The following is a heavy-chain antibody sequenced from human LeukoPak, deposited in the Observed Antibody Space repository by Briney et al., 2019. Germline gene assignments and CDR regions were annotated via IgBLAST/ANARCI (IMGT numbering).Heavy chain of an antibody. CDR2: IYTSGST. CDR1: GGSINDNTYY. J-gene: IGHJ4*02. D-gene: IGHD4/OR15-4a*01. CDR3: AGRAIAVTMREY. Sequence: SETLSLTCAVSGGSINDNTYYWSWIRQPAGKGLEWIGRIYTSGSTNYNPSLKSRVSIPLDTSKNQFSLKLTSVTAADTAVYYCAGRAIAVTMREYWGQGTLVTVSS. V-gene: IGHV4-61*02.